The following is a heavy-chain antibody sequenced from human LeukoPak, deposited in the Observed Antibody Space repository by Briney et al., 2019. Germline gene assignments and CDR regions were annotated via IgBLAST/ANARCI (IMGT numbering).Heavy chain of an antibody. CDR3: AKVSVCYGCYLDF. V-gene: IGHV3-23*01. CDR1: GYAFSIHG. D-gene: IGHD3-16*01. CDR2: INGPGDNP. J-gene: IGHJ4*02. Sequence: GSLRLSCAASGYAFSIHGLTWVRQAPGKGLEWVSTINGPGDNPYYAETVKGRFTISRDNSKNTLYLQMHSLRAEDTAIYYCAKVSVCYGCYLDFWGQGTLVTVS.